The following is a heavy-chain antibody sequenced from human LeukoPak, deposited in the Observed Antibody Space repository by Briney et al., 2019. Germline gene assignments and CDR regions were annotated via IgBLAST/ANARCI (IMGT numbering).Heavy chain of an antibody. J-gene: IGHJ4*02. CDR3: ARDGGYSYGSRFFFDY. CDR1: GFXFSSYE. V-gene: IGHV3-48*03. Sequence: GGSLRLSCGASGFXFSSYEMNWVRQAPGKGLEWVSYISSSGSTIYYADSVKGRFTISRDNGKNSLYLQMNSLRAEDTAVYYCARDGGYSYGSRFFFDYWGQGTLVTVSS. D-gene: IGHD5-18*01. CDR2: ISSSGSTI.